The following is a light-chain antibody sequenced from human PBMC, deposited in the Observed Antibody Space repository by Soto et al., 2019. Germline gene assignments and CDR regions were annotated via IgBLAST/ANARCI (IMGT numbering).Light chain of an antibody. V-gene: IGKV3-20*01. CDR1: QSVSNNY. Sequence: EIVLTQSPGTLSLSPGERATLSCRASQSVSNNYLAWYQQKPGQAPRLLIYGASNRATGIPDRFSGSGSGTDFTPTIRRLEPEDFALYYCQQYGSSGTFGQGTKVDIK. CDR3: QQYGSSGT. CDR2: GAS. J-gene: IGKJ1*01.